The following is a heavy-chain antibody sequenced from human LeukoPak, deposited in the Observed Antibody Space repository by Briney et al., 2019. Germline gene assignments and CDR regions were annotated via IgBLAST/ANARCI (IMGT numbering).Heavy chain of an antibody. CDR3: ARGLLKGIAVAGTP. CDR1: GGSISSSNW. D-gene: IGHD6-19*01. Sequence: SETLSLTCAVSGGSISSSNWWSWVRPPPGKGLEWIGEIYHSGSTNYNPSLKSRVTISVDKSKNQFSLKLRSVTAADTAVYYCARGLLKGIAVAGTPWGQGTRVTVSS. CDR2: IYHSGST. V-gene: IGHV4-4*02. J-gene: IGHJ5*02.